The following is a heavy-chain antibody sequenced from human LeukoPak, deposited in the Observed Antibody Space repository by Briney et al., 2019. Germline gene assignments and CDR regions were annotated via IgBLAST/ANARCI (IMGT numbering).Heavy chain of an antibody. CDR2: IIPTFGTA. CDR3: ARGGYCSGGSCYPIDY. D-gene: IGHD2-15*01. CDR1: GGTFSSYA. V-gene: IGHV1-69*06. Sequence: SVKVSCKASGGTFSSYAISWVRQAPGQGLEWMGRIIPTFGTANYAQKFQGRVTITADKSTSTAYMELSSLRSEDTAVYYCARGGYCSGGSCYPIDYWGQGTLVTVSS. J-gene: IGHJ4*02.